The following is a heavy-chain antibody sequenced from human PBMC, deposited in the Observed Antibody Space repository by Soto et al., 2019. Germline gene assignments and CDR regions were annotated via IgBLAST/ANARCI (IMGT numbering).Heavy chain of an antibody. CDR3: AKDRRAGGNSAFYFDF. CDR2: ISATGGGT. Sequence: LRLSCAASGFKFSNYAMSWVRQAPGKGLAWVSLISATGGGTYYADSVKGRFTISRDNSHNTLYLQVHSLTAEDTAVYYCAKDRRAGGNSAFYFDFWGQGAQVTVSS. CDR1: GFKFSNYA. D-gene: IGHD3-16*01. V-gene: IGHV3-23*01. J-gene: IGHJ4*02.